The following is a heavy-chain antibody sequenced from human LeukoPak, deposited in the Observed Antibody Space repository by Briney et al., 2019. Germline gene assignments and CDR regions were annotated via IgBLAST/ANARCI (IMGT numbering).Heavy chain of an antibody. Sequence: GGSLRLSCAASGLTISDSWIHWVRQVPGKGLMWVSRLASDENNRIYADSVKGRFTISRDDAKNTLFLQMNSLRVEDTGFYYWARDAGWGRLDSWGQGALVTVSS. D-gene: IGHD3-16*01. CDR1: GLTISDSW. J-gene: IGHJ4*02. CDR3: ARDAGWGRLDS. CDR2: LASDENNR. V-gene: IGHV3-74*01.